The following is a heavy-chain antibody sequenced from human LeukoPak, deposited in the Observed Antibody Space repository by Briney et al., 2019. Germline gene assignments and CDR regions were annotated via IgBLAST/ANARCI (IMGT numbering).Heavy chain of an antibody. Sequence: ASVKVSCKASGYTFTSYGISWVRQAPGQGLEWMGWISAYNGNTNYAQKLQGRVTMTTDTSTSTAYMELRSLRSDDTAVYYCARAGNVLRYFDWLLPTDFDYWGQGTLVTVSS. V-gene: IGHV1-18*01. CDR2: ISAYNGNT. J-gene: IGHJ4*02. D-gene: IGHD3-9*01. CDR1: GYTFTSYG. CDR3: ARAGNVLRYFDWLLPTDFDY.